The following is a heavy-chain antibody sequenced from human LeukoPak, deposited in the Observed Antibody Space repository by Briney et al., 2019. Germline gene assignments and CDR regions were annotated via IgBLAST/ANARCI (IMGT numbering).Heavy chain of an antibody. D-gene: IGHD3-22*01. V-gene: IGHV3-74*01. CDR3: ARGPGSSGGAYVGDY. J-gene: IGHJ4*01. CDR1: GFSFSNHW. CDR2: IEGGRSST. Sequence: GGSLRLSCAAFGFSFSNHWMHWVRQVPGKGLVWVSRIEGGRSSTSYADSVRGRFSISRDNAKSTLYLQMNSLRDEDTAVYFCARGPGSSGGAYVGDYWGHGTLVTVSS.